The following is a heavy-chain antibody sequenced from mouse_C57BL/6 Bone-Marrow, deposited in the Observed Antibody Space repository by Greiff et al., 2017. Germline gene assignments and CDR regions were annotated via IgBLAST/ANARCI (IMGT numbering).Heavy chain of an antibody. CDR2: IYPRSGNT. V-gene: IGHV1-81*01. D-gene: IGHD2-5*01. Sequence: VQLQQPGAELARPGASVKLSCKASGYTFTSYGISWVKQRTGQGLEWIGDIYPRSGNTNYNEKFKGKATLTADKSSSTAYMELRSLTSEDSAVYFCERYDSNYGAMDYWGQGTSVTVSA. CDR1: GYTFTSYG. CDR3: ERYDSNYGAMDY. J-gene: IGHJ4*01.